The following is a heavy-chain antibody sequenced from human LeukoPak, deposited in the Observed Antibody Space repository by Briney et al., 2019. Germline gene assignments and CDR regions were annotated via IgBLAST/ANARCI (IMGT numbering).Heavy chain of an antibody. Sequence: GGSPRISFAAPWFTLCRYAISWGRPAPRKGLGWGSAISGSGGSTYYADSVKGRFTISRDNSKNTLYLQMNSLRAEDTAVYYCAKDSPLAVAGPHYNWFDPWGQGTLVTVSS. CDR1: WFTLCRYA. D-gene: IGHD6-19*01. CDR2: ISGSGGST. V-gene: IGHV3-23*01. J-gene: IGHJ5*02. CDR3: AKDSPLAVAGPHYNWFDP.